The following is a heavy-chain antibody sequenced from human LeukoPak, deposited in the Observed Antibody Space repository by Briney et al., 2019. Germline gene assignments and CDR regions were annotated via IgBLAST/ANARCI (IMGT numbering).Heavy chain of an antibody. CDR1: GGSIGLTTYY. J-gene: IGHJ4*02. V-gene: IGHV4-39*01. CDR3: AGNYGDPTYFDY. Sequence: SETLSLTCTASGGSIGLTTYYWAWIRQPPGKGLDWIGTSYFVESANYVPSLKSRVTISVDTSKNQFSLTLRAVTAADTALYFCAGNYGDPTYFDYWGQGILVSVSS. D-gene: IGHD4-17*01. CDR2: SYFVESA.